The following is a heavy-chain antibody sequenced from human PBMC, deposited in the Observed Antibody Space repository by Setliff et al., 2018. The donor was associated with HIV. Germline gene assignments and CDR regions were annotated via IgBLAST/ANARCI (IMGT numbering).Heavy chain of an antibody. D-gene: IGHD1-26*01. J-gene: IGHJ4*02. V-gene: IGHV1-2*02. Sequence: ASVKVSCKTAGYTFTGHFIHWMRQAPGQGLEWMGWIYPNTGGTNYAQKFQGRVTMTRDTSTSTVYMELSSLRSEDTAVYYCARTASGSSKSAFDYWGQGTLVTVSS. CDR1: GYTFTGHF. CDR3: ARTASGSSKSAFDY. CDR2: IYPNTGGT.